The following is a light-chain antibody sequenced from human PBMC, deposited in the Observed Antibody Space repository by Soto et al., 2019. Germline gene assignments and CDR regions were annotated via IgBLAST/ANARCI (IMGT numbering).Light chain of an antibody. CDR1: SSDVGGYNS. CDR3: SSYAGSNNQV. V-gene: IGLV2-8*01. CDR2: EVS. Sequence: QSALTQPPSASGSPGQSVAISCTGTSSDVGGYNSVSWYQQHPGKAPKLMIYEVSKRPSGVPDRFSGSKSGNTASLIVSGLQAEDEADYYCSSYAGSNNQVFGTGTKVTVL. J-gene: IGLJ1*01.